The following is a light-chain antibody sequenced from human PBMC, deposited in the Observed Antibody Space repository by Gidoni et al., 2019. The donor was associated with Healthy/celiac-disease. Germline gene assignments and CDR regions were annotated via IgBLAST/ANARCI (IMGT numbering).Light chain of an antibody. J-gene: IGLJ2*01. V-gene: IGLV1-40*01. CDR2: GNS. Sequence: QSVLTQPPSVSGAPGQRVTISCTGSSSNIGAGYDVPWYQQLQVTAPKLLIYGNSNRPSGVPDRFSGSKSGTSASLAITGLQAEDEADYYCQSYDSSLSGSEVFGGGTKLTVL. CDR3: QSYDSSLSGSEV. CDR1: SSNIGAGYD.